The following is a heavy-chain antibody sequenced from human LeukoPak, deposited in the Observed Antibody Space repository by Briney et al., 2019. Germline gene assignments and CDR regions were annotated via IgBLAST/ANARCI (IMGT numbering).Heavy chain of an antibody. J-gene: IGHJ4*02. Sequence: PGGSLRLSCAASGFTFSSYGMHWVRQAPGKGPEWVAVISYDGSNKYYADSVKGRFTISRDNSKNTLYLQMNSLRAEDTAMYYCAKDANWGSVNFDYWGQGTLVTVSS. CDR1: GFTFSSYG. CDR2: ISYDGSNK. D-gene: IGHD7-27*01. CDR3: AKDANWGSVNFDY. V-gene: IGHV3-30*18.